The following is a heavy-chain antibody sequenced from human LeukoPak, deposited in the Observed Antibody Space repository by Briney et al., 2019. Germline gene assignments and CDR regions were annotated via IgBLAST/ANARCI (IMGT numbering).Heavy chain of an antibody. CDR1: GFTFSSYA. CDR2: ISGSGGST. D-gene: IGHD3-22*01. CDR3: AKEYYYDSSGYFDY. J-gene: IGHJ4*02. V-gene: IGHV3-23*01. Sequence: TGGSLRLSCAASGFTFSSYAMSWVRQAPGKGLEWVSAISGSGGSTYYADSVKGRFTISRDNSKNTLYLQMNSLRAEDTAVYYCAKEYYYDSSGYFDYWGQGTLVTVSP.